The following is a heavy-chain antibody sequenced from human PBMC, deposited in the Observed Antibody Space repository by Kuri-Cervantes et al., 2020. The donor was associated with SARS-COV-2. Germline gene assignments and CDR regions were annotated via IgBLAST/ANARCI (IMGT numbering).Heavy chain of an antibody. V-gene: IGHV3-21*06. CDR1: GFTFSSYS. Sequence: GESQKIFCAASGFTFSSYSMNWVRQAPGKGLEWVSSISSSSIYIYYAVSVKGRFTISRDNAKNSLYLQMNSLRAEDTAVYYCAKSGIERGNSPDAYGIWGQGTMVTVSS. CDR3: AKSGIERGNSPDAYGI. CDR2: ISSSSIYI. J-gene: IGHJ3*02. D-gene: IGHD2-21*01.